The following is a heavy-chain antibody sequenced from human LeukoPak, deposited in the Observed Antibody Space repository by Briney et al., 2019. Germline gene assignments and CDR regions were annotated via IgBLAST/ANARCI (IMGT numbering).Heavy chain of an antibody. V-gene: IGHV3-20*04. Sequence: SGGSLRLSCAASGFRFDDYAMAWVRQTPWKGLEWVSGINWNGDKTNYGDSVKGLFTIYRDNAKNLLYLQMNSLRVEDTALYYCAKFSATYGESDFDNWGQGTLVTVSS. CDR1: GFRFDDYA. D-gene: IGHD3-10*01. CDR3: AKFSATYGESDFDN. J-gene: IGHJ4*02. CDR2: INWNGDKT.